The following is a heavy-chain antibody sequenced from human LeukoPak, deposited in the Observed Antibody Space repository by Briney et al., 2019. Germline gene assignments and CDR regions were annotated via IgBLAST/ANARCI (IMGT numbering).Heavy chain of an antibody. CDR3: ARVPPYYYDSSSYYNTRYNWFDP. J-gene: IGHJ5*02. CDR2: MNPNRGNT. D-gene: IGHD3-22*01. V-gene: IGHV1-8*01. CDR1: GYTFTSYD. Sequence: ASVKVSCKASGYTFTSYDINWVRQATGQGLEWMGWMNPNRGNTGYAQKFQGRVTMTRNTYISTAYMELSSLSLEDTAVYYCARVPPYYYDSSSYYNTRYNWFDPWGQGTLVTVSS.